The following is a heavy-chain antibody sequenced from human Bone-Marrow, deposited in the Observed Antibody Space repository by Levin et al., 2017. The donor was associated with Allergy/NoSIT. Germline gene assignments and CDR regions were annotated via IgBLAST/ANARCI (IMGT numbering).Heavy chain of an antibody. J-gene: IGHJ4*02. CDR3: ARQGYCSGGSCYEGLDY. Sequence: PSETLSLTCTVSGGSVSSGSYYWSWIRQPPGKGLEWIGYIYYSGSTNYNPSLKSRVTISVDTSKNQFSLKLSSVTAADTAVYYCARQGYCSGGSCYEGLDYWGQGTLVTVSS. CDR2: IYYSGST. CDR1: GGSVSSGSYY. V-gene: IGHV4-61*01. D-gene: IGHD2-15*01.